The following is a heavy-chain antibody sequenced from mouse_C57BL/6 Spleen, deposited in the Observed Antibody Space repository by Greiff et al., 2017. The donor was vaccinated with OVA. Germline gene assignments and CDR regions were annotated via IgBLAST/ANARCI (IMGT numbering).Heavy chain of an antibody. CDR1: GYTFTDYY. V-gene: IGHV1-26*01. D-gene: IGHD2-1*01. Sequence: VQLQQSGPELVKPGASVKISCKASGYTFTDYYMNWVKQSHGKSLEWIGDINPNNGGTSYNQKFKGKATLTVDKSSSTAYMELRSLTSEDSAVYYCARAAYGNYEDYWGQGTTLTVSS. CDR2: INPNNGGT. CDR3: ARAAYGNYEDY. J-gene: IGHJ2*01.